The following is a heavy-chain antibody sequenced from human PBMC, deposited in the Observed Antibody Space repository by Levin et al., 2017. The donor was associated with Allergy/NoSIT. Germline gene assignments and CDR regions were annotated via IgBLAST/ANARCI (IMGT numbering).Heavy chain of an antibody. J-gene: IGHJ5*02. CDR1: GSRFSSYW. Sequence: NPGGSLRLSCRDSGSRFSSYWIGWVRQMPGKGLEWMGIIHPGDSNALYSPSLQGQVTISADKSINTIYLQWNSLKASDTAIYYCARRAYDSVIMAGNNWFDPWGQGTLVTVSS. CDR2: IHPGDSNA. D-gene: IGHD3-10*01. V-gene: IGHV5-51*01. CDR3: ARRAYDSVIMAGNNWFDP.